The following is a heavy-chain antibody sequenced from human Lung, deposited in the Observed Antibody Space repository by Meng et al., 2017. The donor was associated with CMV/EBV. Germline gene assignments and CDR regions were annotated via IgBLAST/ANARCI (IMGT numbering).Heavy chain of an antibody. J-gene: IGHJ3*02. CDR3: ARGMLPNFDAFDI. D-gene: IGHD2-8*01. V-gene: IGHV3-48*03. Sequence: GGSLRLXXAASGFTFSSYEMNWVRQAPGKGLEWVSYISSSGSTIYYADSVKGRFTISRDNAKNSLYLQMNSLRAEDTAVYYCARGMLPNFDAFDIWGQGTMVTVSS. CDR2: ISSSGSTI. CDR1: GFTFSSYE.